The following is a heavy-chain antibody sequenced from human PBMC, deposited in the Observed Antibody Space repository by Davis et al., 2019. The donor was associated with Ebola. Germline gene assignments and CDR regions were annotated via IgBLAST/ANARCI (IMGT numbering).Heavy chain of an antibody. CDR3: ARGLAGSPYRNWYFDL. Sequence: SVKVSCKASGGTFSSYAISWVRQAPGQGLEWMGGIIPIFGTANYAQKFQGRVTITADESTSTAYMELSSLRSEDTAVYYCARGLAGSPYRNWYFDLWGRGTLVTVSS. CDR1: GGTFSSYA. V-gene: IGHV1-69*13. J-gene: IGHJ2*01. CDR2: IIPIFGTA. D-gene: IGHD3-3*02.